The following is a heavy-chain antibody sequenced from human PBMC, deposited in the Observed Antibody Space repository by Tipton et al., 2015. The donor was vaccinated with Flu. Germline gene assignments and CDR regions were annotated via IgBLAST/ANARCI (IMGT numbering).Heavy chain of an antibody. D-gene: IGHD2-15*01. J-gene: IGHJ6*02. Sequence: QVQLVQSGAEVKKPGASVKVSCKASGYTFTSYYMHWVRQAPGQGLEWMGIINPSGGSTSYAQKFQGRVTMTRDTSTSTVYMELSSLRSEDTAVYYCARERALFGGYCSGGSCYSHYYYGMDVWGQGTTVTVSS. CDR3: ARERALFGGYCSGGSCYSHYYYGMDV. CDR2: INPSGGST. V-gene: IGHV1-46*01. CDR1: GYTFTSYY.